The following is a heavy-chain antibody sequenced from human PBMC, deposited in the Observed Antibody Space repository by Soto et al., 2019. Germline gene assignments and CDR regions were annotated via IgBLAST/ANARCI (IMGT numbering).Heavy chain of an antibody. CDR2: IQSGGTT. V-gene: IGHV3-66*01. CDR1: GFTVSSKY. D-gene: IGHD2-15*01. J-gene: IGHJ6*04. Sequence: VQLVESGGGLVQPGGSLRLSCAASGFTVSSKYMTWVRQAPGKGLERVSLIQSGGTTYYADSVKGRFTISRDTSENTLQLKTDSPRVEDTAVYYCARDDVLCDGGRSYGIPLDVWGRGTMVTVSS. CDR3: ARDDVLCDGGRSYGIPLDV.